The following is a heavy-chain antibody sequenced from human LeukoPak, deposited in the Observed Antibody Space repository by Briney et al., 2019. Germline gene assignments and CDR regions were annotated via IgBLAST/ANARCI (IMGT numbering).Heavy chain of an antibody. CDR3: VRQADGGSYYDY. V-gene: IGHV5-51*01. CDR2: VYPANSDT. CDR1: GYRSNTYW. Sequence: GESLKISCKASGYRSNTYWIGVGRRTPEKGLEWIGIVYPANSDTRYSPSFRGQVTISADMSITTAYLQWGSLKASDTAIYYCVRQADGGSYYDYWGQGTLVTVSS. D-gene: IGHD6-25*01. J-gene: IGHJ4*02.